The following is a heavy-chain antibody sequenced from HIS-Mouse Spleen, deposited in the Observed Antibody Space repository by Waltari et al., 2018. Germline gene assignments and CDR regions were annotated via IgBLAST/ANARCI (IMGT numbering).Heavy chain of an antibody. CDR1: GGSISSSSYY. Sequence: QLQLQESGPGLVKPSETLSLTCTVSGGSISSSSYYWGWIRQPPGKGLEWIGCIYSSGGTYSNPSLNSRVTISADPSKNQFSLKLSSVTAADTAVYYCAREIPYSSSWYDWYFDLWGRGTLVTVSS. D-gene: IGHD6-13*01. V-gene: IGHV4-39*07. CDR2: IYSSGGT. J-gene: IGHJ2*01. CDR3: AREIPYSSSWYDWYFDL.